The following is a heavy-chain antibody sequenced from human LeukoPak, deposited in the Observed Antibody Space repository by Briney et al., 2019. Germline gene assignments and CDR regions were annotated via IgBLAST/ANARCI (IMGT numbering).Heavy chain of an antibody. CDR2: IIPIFGTA. CDR3: ASGDPKPISSGGGYYDFWSGYWPYYYYYMDV. V-gene: IGHV1-69*05. Sequence: GASVKVSCKASGGTFSSYAISWVRQAPGQGLEWMGRIIPIFGTANYAQKFQGRVTITTDESTSTAYMELSSLRSEDTAVYYCASGDPKPISSGGGYYDFWSGYWPYYYYYMDVWGKGTTVTVSS. CDR1: GGTFSSYA. J-gene: IGHJ6*03. D-gene: IGHD3-3*01.